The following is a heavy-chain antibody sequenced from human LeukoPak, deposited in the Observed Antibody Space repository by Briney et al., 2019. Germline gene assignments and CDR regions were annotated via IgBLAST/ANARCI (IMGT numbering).Heavy chain of an antibody. CDR2: ISDGGSEI. Sequence: GGSLRLSCEASGFTFSFYTMNWVRQAPGKGLEWVSSISDGGSEIYYSDSVKGRFAVSRDDAQNSLSLQMNSLRVEDTGIYYCAKGKSGSYYFYMDVWGEGSTVTVSS. J-gene: IGHJ6*03. CDR1: GFTFSFYT. CDR3: AKGKSGSYYFYMDV. V-gene: IGHV3-21*06.